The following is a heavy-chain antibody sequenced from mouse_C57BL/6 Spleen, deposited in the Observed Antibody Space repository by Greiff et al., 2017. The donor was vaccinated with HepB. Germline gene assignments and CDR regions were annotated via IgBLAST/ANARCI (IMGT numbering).Heavy chain of an antibody. CDR1: GYTFTDYE. D-gene: IGHD3-3*01. J-gene: IGHJ4*01. CDR2: IDPETGGT. Sequence: VKLEESGAELVRPGASVTLSCKASGYTFTDYEMHWVKQTPVHGLEWIGAIDPETGGTAYNQKFKGKAILTADKSSSTAYMELRSLTSEDSAVYYCTRPGQLPYAMDYWGQGTSVTVSS. V-gene: IGHV1-15*01. CDR3: TRPGQLPYAMDY.